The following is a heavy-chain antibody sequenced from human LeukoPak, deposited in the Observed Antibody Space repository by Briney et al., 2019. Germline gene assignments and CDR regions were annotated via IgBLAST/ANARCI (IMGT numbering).Heavy chain of an antibody. CDR1: GYTFTGYA. CDR3: TRDLTISGPIGI. CDR2: LDPNSGGT. J-gene: IGHJ4*02. V-gene: IGHV1-2*06. Sequence: ASVKVSCKASGYTFTGYAMHWVRQAPGQGLEWVGRLDPNSGGTNYAQDFQGRVTITRDTSINTAYMELSRLRSDDTPKYYCTRDLTISGPIGIWGQGTLVTVSA. D-gene: IGHD3-9*01.